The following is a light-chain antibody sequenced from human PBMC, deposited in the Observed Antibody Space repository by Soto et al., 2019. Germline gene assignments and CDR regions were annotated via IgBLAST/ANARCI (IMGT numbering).Light chain of an antibody. Sequence: DIQMSQSPFSLSASVGDRVSITCRASEFIHSFLNWYQQKPGKAPNLLVYGASRLHSGVPSRFSGSGSGTEFTLTISSLQVEDFATYYCQQSFRTPETFGQGTKVEI. J-gene: IGKJ1*01. CDR2: GAS. CDR1: EFIHSF. V-gene: IGKV1-39*01. CDR3: QQSFRTPET.